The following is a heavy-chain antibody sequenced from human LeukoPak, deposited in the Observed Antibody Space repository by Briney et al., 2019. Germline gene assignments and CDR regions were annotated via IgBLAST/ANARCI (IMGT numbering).Heavy chain of an antibody. CDR2: INPNSGGT. CDR3: AKHSIMTTDAFDI. J-gene: IGHJ3*02. CDR1: GYTFTGYY. V-gene: IGHV1-2*02. D-gene: IGHD4-17*01. Sequence: ASVKVSCKASGYTFTGYYMHWVRQAPGHGLERMGWINPNSGGTNYAQKFQGRVTMTRDTSISTAYMELSRLRSDDTAVYYCAKHSIMTTDAFDIWGQGTMVTVSS.